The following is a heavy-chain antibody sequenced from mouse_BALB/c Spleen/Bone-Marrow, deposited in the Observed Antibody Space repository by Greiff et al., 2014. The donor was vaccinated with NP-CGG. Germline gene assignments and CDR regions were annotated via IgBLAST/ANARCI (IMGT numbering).Heavy chain of an antibody. D-gene: IGHD4-1*01. J-gene: IGHJ4*01. CDR3: TRGANPYYYTMDY. Sequence: VKQRPGQGLEWIGVLDPSDSYTTYNQKFKGKATLTVDTSSNTAYMQLSSLTSEDSAVYYCTRGANPYYYTMDYWGQGTSVTVSS. V-gene: IGHV1-59*01. CDR2: LDPSDSYT.